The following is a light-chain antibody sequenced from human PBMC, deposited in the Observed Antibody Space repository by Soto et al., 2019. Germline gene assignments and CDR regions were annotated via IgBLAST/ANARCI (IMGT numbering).Light chain of an antibody. CDR2: WAS. CDR3: QQYYSPPLT. CDR1: QSVLSSSTNKNY. V-gene: IGKV4-1*01. Sequence: DFVMTQSHSLAVSLGKRATITCKSSQSVLSSSTNKNYLAWYQQKPGQPPRLLIYWASTRDSGVPDRFSGSGSGTEFTLTISSLQAEDVAVYFCQQYYSPPLTFGGGTKVEIK. J-gene: IGKJ4*01.